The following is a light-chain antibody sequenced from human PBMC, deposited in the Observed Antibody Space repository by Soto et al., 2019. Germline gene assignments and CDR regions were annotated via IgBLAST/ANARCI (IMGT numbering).Light chain of an antibody. Sequence: EIVMTQSPATLSVSPGERATLSCRASQSVSSNLAWYQQKPSQAPRLLIYGASTRATGIPARFSGSGSGTEFTLTSSSRQSEDFAVYYWQQYNNWPPETFGQGTKVEIK. V-gene: IGKV3-15*01. CDR3: QQYNNWPPET. CDR1: QSVSSN. CDR2: GAS. J-gene: IGKJ1*01.